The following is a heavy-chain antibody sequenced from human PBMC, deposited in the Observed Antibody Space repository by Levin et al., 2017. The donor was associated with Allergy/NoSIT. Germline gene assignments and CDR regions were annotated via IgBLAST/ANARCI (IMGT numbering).Heavy chain of an antibody. CDR3: AKWEGGLSY. V-gene: IGHV3-30*18. J-gene: IGHJ4*02. CDR1: GFTFSSYG. Sequence: GESLKISCAASGFTFSSYGMHWVRQAPGKGLEWVAVISYDGSNKYYADSVKGRFTISRDNSKNTLYLQMNSLRAEDTAVYYCAKWEGGLSYWGQGTLVTVSS. CDR2: ISYDGSNK. D-gene: IGHD1-26*01.